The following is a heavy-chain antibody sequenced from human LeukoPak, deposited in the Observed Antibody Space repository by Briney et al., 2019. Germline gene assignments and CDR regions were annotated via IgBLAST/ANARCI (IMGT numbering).Heavy chain of an antibody. J-gene: IGHJ5*01. Sequence: PGGSLRLSCAASGFNFKDYGILWVRQAPGKGLEWVAVISFDGDNKYYADSVKGRFTISRDNFKNTLYLQMNSLRAEDTALYYCAKDKVDLMTTAPAGFESWGRGTLVTVSS. D-gene: IGHD4-17*01. CDR1: GFNFKDYG. V-gene: IGHV3-33*06. CDR3: AKDKVDLMTTAPAGFES. CDR2: ISFDGDNK.